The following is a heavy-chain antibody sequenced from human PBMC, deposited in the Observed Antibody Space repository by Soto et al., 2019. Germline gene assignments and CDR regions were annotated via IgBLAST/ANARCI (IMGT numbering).Heavy chain of an antibody. CDR3: ARSQGSCTSLEIYYYYSYGMDV. D-gene: IGHD2-2*01. V-gene: IGHV1-69*01. CDR1: GGTFSSYA. Sequence: QVQLVQSGAEVKKPGSSVKVSCKASGGTFSSYAISWVRQAPGQGLEWMGGIIPISGTANYAQKFQGRVTITEDESKNTAYMELSSLRSEDTAVYYCARSQGSCTSLEIYYYYSYGMDVWGQGTTVTVSS. CDR2: IIPISGTA. J-gene: IGHJ6*02.